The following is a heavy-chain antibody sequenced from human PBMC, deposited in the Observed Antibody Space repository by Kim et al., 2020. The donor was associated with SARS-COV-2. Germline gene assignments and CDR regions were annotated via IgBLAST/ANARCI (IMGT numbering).Heavy chain of an antibody. D-gene: IGHD3-22*01. CDR3: ARVDYYDSSGYYVYYYYYGFDV. J-gene: IGHJ6*01. Sequence: ASVKVSCKASGYTFTSYGISWVRQAPGQGLEWMGWISAYNGNTNYAQKLQGRVTMTTDTSTSTAYMELRSLRSDDTAVYYCARVDYYDSSGYYVYYYYYGFDVWGQGTTVTVFS. V-gene: IGHV1-18*01. CDR2: ISAYNGNT. CDR1: GYTFTSYG.